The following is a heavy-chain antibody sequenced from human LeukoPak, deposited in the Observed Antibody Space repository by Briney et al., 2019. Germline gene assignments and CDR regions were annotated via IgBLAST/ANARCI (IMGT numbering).Heavy chain of an antibody. CDR1: GFTFSSYS. CDR3: ARRPLGGDYFDY. CDR2: ISSSSSYI. D-gene: IGHD2-21*01. Sequence: GGSLRVSCAASGFTFSSYSMNWVRQAPGKGLEWVSSISSSSSYIYYADSVKGRFTISRDNAKNSLYLQMDSLRAEDTAVYYCARRPLGGDYFDYWGQGTLVTVSS. J-gene: IGHJ4*02. V-gene: IGHV3-21*01.